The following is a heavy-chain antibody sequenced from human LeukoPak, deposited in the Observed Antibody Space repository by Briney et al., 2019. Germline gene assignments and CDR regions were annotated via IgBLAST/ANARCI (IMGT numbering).Heavy chain of an antibody. CDR2: IYTSGST. D-gene: IGHD5-24*01. Sequence: SETLSLTCTVSGGSISSGSYYWSWIRQPAGKGLEWIGRIYTSGSTNYNPSLKSRVTISVDTSKNQFSLKLSSVTAADTAVYYCARYLRQMATIISPYYYYYYMDVWGKGTTVTVSS. CDR1: GGSISSGSYY. V-gene: IGHV4-61*02. CDR3: ARYLRQMATIISPYYYYYYMDV. J-gene: IGHJ6*03.